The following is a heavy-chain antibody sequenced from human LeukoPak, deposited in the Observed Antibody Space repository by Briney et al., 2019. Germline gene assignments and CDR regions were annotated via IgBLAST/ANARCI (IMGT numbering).Heavy chain of an antibody. CDR2: ISGSGGST. CDR1: GFTFSSYA. J-gene: IGHJ4*02. D-gene: IGHD3-22*01. V-gene: IGHV3-23*01. Sequence: GGSLRLSCAASGFTFSSYAMSWVRQAPGKGLEWVSAISGSGGSTYCADSVKGRFTISRDNSKNTLYLQMNSLRAEDTAVYYCAKAYDSSGGGYWGQGTLVTVSS. CDR3: AKAYDSSGGGY.